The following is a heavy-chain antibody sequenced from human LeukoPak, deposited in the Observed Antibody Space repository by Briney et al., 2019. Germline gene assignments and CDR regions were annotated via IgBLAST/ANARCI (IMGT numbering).Heavy chain of an antibody. Sequence: ASVKVSCKASGYTFTNYGVTWVRQAPGQGLEWVGWISAHNGNTNYAQKVQGRVTMTADTPTNTAYMELRSLRSDDTAVYYCAKYGFWSGYVDYWGQGTLVTVSS. CDR3: AKYGFWSGYVDY. V-gene: IGHV1-18*01. D-gene: IGHD3-3*01. CDR2: ISAHNGNT. CDR1: GYTFTNYG. J-gene: IGHJ4*02.